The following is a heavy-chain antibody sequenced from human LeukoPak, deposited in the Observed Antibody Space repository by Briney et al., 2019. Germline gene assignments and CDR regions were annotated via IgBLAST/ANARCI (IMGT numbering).Heavy chain of an antibody. CDR1: GGSISSYY. V-gene: IGHV4-59*01. CDR2: IYYSGSP. Sequence: SETLSLTCTVSGGSISSYYWSWIRQPPGKGLEWIGYIYYSGSPNYNPSLKSRATLSVDTSKNQFSLKLSSVTAADTAVYYCARDRNYYYMDVWGKGTTVTVSS. CDR3: ARDRNYYYMDV. J-gene: IGHJ6*03.